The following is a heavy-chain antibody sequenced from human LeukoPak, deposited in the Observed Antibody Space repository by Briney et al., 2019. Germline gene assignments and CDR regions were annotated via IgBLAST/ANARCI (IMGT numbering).Heavy chain of an antibody. V-gene: IGHV1-2*02. CDR2: INPKSGGT. CDR1: GYSFSDYY. J-gene: IGHJ5*02. Sequence: ASVKVSCTASGYSFSDYYIHWLRQAPGQGLEWMGWINPKSGGTNYAQNFQGRVTMTGDTSSTTVYMELTRLRSDDTAVYYCARPLGSLKEYWWFDPWGQGTLVTVSS. D-gene: IGHD2/OR15-2a*01. CDR3: ARPLGSLKEYWWFDP.